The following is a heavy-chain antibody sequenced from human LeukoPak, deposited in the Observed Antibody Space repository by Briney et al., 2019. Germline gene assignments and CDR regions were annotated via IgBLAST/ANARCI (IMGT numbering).Heavy chain of an antibody. CDR3: ARAGGHLT. V-gene: IGHV4-39*07. Sequence: PSETLSLTCTVSADSIRNTNYYWGWIRQPPGKGLEWIGSIYYSGSTYYNPSLKSRVTISVDTSKNQFSLKLSSVTAADTAVYYCARAGGHLTWGQGTLVTVSS. CDR2: IYYSGST. J-gene: IGHJ5*02. D-gene: IGHD2-21*02. CDR1: ADSIRNTNYY.